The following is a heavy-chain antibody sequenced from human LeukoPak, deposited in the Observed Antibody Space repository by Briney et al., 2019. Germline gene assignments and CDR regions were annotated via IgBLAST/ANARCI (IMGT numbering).Heavy chain of an antibody. Sequence: GGSLRLSCAASGFTFSSYGMHWVRQAPGKGLEWVAVIWYDGSNKYYADSVKGRFTISRDNSKNTLYLQMNSLRAEDTAVYYRAKGGGYYDSSGYSYYFDYWGQGTLVTVSS. J-gene: IGHJ4*02. CDR3: AKGGGYYDSSGYSYYFDY. CDR1: GFTFSSYG. V-gene: IGHV3-33*06. CDR2: IWYDGSNK. D-gene: IGHD3-22*01.